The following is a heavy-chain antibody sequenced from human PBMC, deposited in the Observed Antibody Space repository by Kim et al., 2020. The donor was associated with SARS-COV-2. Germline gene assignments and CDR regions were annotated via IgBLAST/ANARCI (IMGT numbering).Heavy chain of an antibody. CDR3: ARAGESGWFRVISGMDV. CDR1: GGSISSYY. J-gene: IGHJ6*02. CDR2: IYYSGST. Sequence: SETLSLTCTVSGGSISSYYWSWIRQPPGKGLEWIGYIYYSGSTNYNPSLKSRVTISVDTSKNQFSLKLSSVTAADTAVYYCARAGESGWFRVISGMDVWCLGATVTVAS. V-gene: IGHV4-59*13. D-gene: IGHD3-10*01.